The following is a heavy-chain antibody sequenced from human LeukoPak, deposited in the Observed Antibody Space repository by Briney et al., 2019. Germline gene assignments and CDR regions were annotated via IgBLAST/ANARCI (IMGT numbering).Heavy chain of an antibody. CDR2: ISSSSSYI. CDR1: GFIFSNAW. Sequence: GGSLRLSCAASGFIFSNAWMSWVRQAPGKGLEWVSSISSSSSYIYYADSVKGRFTISRDNAKNSLYLQMNSLRAEDTAVYYCARDPVTVTRSYWYFDLWGRGTLVTVSS. CDR3: ARDPVTVTRSYWYFDL. D-gene: IGHD4-17*01. V-gene: IGHV3-21*01. J-gene: IGHJ2*01.